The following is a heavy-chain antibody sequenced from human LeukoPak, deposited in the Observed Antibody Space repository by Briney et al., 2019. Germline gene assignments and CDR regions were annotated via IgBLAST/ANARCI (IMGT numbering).Heavy chain of an antibody. V-gene: IGHV4-34*01. CDR3: ARGPPYYYGSGSYPVHY. J-gene: IGHJ4*02. D-gene: IGHD3-10*01. Sequence: PSETLSFTCAVYGGSFSGYYWSWIRQPPGKGLEWIGEINHSGSTNYNPSLKSRVTISVDTSKNQFSLKLSSVTAADTAVYYCARGPPYYYGSGSYPVHYWGQGTLVTVSS. CDR2: INHSGST. CDR1: GGSFSGYY.